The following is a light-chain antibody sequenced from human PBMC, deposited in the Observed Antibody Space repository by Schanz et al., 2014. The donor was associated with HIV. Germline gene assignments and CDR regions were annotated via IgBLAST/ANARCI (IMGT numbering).Light chain of an antibody. CDR3: AAWDDSLSGRV. CDR1: SSNIGSNY. J-gene: IGLJ3*02. Sequence: QSVLTQPPSASGTPGQRVTISCSGSSSNIGSNYVFWYQQLPGTAPNLLISRNNQRPSGVPDRFSGSKSGTSASLAISGLRFEDEADYYCAAWDDSLSGRVFGGGIKLTVL. CDR2: RNN. V-gene: IGLV1-47*01.